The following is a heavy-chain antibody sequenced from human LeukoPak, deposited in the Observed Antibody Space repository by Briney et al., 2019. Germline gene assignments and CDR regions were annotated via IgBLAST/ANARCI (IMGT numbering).Heavy chain of an antibody. V-gene: IGHV1-2*02. CDR2: INPNSGGT. CDR3: ATDRVGGATF. Sequence: ASVKVSCKASGYTFTGYYMHWVRQAPGQGLEWMGWINPNSGGTNYAQKFQGRVTMTEDTSTDAAYMELSSLRSEDTAVYYCATDRVGGATFWGQGALVTVSS. J-gene: IGHJ4*02. CDR1: GYTFTGYY. D-gene: IGHD1-26*01.